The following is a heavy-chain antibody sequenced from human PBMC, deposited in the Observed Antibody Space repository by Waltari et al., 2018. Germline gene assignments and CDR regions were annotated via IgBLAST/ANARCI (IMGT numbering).Heavy chain of an antibody. J-gene: IGHJ6*03. Sequence: QVQLQQWGAGLLKPSETLSLTCAVYGGSFSGYYWSWVRQPPGKGLEWIGEINHSGSTNYNPSLKSRVIISVDTSKNQFSLKLSSVTAADTAVYYCARCGYDFWSGYYTNYYYYYYMDVWGKGTTVTVSS. D-gene: IGHD3-3*01. CDR1: GGSFSGYY. V-gene: IGHV4-34*01. CDR2: INHSGST. CDR3: ARCGYDFWSGYYTNYYYYYYMDV.